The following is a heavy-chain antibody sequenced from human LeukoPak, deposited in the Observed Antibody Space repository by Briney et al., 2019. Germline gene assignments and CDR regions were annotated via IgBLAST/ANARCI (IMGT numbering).Heavy chain of an antibody. CDR1: GYSFTSFW. J-gene: IGHJ4*02. D-gene: IGHD1-1*01. Sequence: GESLKISCKGSGYSFTSFWISWVRQLPGKGLEWMGRIDPSDSYTNYSPSFQGHVTISADQSISTAYLQWSSLKASDTAMYYCARYTTGDFDYWGQGTLVTVSS. CDR3: ARYTTGDFDY. V-gene: IGHV5-10-1*01. CDR2: IDPSDSYT.